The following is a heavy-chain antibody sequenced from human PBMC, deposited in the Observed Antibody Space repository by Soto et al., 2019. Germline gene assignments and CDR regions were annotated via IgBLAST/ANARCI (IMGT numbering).Heavy chain of an antibody. CDR1: GGTFSSYA. J-gene: IGHJ4*02. D-gene: IGHD3-10*01. Sequence: SVKVSCKASGGTFSSYAISWVRQAPGQGLEWMGGIIPIFGTANYAQKFQGRVTITADESTSKAYMELSSLRSEDTAVYYCAREDGSGSRPHXWGQGTLVTVSX. CDR3: AREDGSGSRPHX. CDR2: IIPIFGTA. V-gene: IGHV1-69*13.